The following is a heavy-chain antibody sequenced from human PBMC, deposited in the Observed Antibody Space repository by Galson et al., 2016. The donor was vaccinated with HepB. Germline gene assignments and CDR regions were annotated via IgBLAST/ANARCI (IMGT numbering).Heavy chain of an antibody. J-gene: IGHJ2*01. Sequence: SLRLSCAASGFTFNTYAVHWVRQAPGKGLEWVAVISYDGSNKFYGDSVKGRFTISRDNSKNMLYLQMNDVRTEDTAVYFCARGRVSSFNTYWYFDLWGHGTLVTVSS. CDR1: GFTFNTYA. CDR2: ISYDGSNK. CDR3: ARGRVSSFNTYWYFDL. D-gene: IGHD6-13*01. V-gene: IGHV3-30-3*01.